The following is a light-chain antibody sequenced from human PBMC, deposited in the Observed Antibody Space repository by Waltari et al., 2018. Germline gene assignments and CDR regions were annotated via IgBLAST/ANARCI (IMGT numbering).Light chain of an antibody. CDR1: VLAEKY. CDR3: HAAADNNWF. Sequence: YDLAQPFSVSVSPGQTATITCSGDVLAEKYVRWVQQRPGQAPTLILYKDTEPPSGIPGRFSGSSSGSTVTLTIRGALLEDEADYHCHAAADNNWFFGGGTKLTVL. J-gene: IGLJ2*01. CDR2: KDT. V-gene: IGLV3-27*01.